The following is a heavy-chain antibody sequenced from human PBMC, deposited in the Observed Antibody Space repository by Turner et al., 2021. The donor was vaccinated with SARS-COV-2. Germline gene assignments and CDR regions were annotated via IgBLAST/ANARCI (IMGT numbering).Heavy chain of an antibody. D-gene: IGHD6-13*01. Sequence: QVQLVQSGAEVKKPGSSVKVSCKASGGPFSTYTISWVRQAPGQGLEWMGRIIPILGITTYAKKFQGRVTITADKSTSTAYMELSSLRSEDTAVYYCARDEEGIAAAYYYAMDVWGQGTTVTVSS. CDR1: GGPFSTYT. V-gene: IGHV1-69*08. J-gene: IGHJ6*02. CDR3: ARDEEGIAAAYYYAMDV. CDR2: IIPILGIT.